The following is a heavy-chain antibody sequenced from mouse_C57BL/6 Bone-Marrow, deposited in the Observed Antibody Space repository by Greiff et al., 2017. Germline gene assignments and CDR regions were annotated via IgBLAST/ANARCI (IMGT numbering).Heavy chain of an antibody. V-gene: IGHV1-31*01. J-gene: IGHJ3*01. CDR1: GYSFTGYY. Sequence: VQLKQSGPELVKPGASVKISCKASGYSFTGYYMHWVKQSHGNILDWIGYIYPYNGVSSYNQNFKGKATLTVDKSSSTAYMELRTLTSEASAVYYCARSRGNYVKFAYWGQGTLVTVSA. CDR3: ARSRGNYVKFAY. D-gene: IGHD2-1*01. CDR2: IYPYNGVS.